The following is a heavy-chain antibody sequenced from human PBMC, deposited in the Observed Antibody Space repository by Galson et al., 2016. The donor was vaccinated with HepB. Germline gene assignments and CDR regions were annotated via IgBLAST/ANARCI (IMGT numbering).Heavy chain of an antibody. CDR2: ISYSGST. CDR1: GGSISSDY. D-gene: IGHD6-19*01. Sequence: TLSLTCNVYGGSISSDYWSWLRQPPGKGLEWIGYISYSGSTNYNPSLKSRVTISVDTSKNQFSLKLSSVTAADTALYYCARGVSWQWAFGWFDPWGQGTLVTVSS. J-gene: IGHJ5*02. V-gene: IGHV4-59*01. CDR3: ARGVSWQWAFGWFDP.